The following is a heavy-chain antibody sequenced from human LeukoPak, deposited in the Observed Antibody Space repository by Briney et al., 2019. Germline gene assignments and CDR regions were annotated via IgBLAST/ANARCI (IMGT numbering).Heavy chain of an antibody. J-gene: IGHJ6*03. CDR2: INHSGST. CDR1: GGSFSGYY. Sequence: SETLSLTCAVYGGSFSGYYRSWIRQPPGKGLEWIGEINHSGSTNYNPSLKSRVTISVDTSKNQFSLKLSSVTAADTAEYYCARRARSTSPLYYYYYYMDVWGKGTTVTVSS. V-gene: IGHV4-34*01. CDR3: ARRARSTSPLYYYYYYMDV. D-gene: IGHD2-2*01.